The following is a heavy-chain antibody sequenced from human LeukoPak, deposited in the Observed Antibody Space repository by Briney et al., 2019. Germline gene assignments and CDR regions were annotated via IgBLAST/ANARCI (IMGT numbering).Heavy chain of an antibody. D-gene: IGHD2-21*02. CDR1: GLTFSDYY. V-gene: IGHV3-11*01. Sequence: GGSLRLSCAASGLTFSDYYMSWIRQAPGKGLEWVSYISSSGSTIYYADSVKGRFTISRDNAKNSLYLQMNSLRAEDTAVYYCARDHCGGDCYPVNAFDIWGQGTMVTVSS. CDR2: ISSSGSTI. J-gene: IGHJ3*02. CDR3: ARDHCGGDCYPVNAFDI.